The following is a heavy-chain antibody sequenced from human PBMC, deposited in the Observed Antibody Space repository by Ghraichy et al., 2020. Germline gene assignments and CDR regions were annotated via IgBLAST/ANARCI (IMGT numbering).Heavy chain of an antibody. CDR2: LNLDGSEK. J-gene: IGHJ4*02. D-gene: IGHD3-16*02. CDR3: VRDYHGPSDY. Sequence: GGSLRLSCAASGFTFDSYGLHWVRQAPGRGLEWVANLNLDGSEKYYVDSVKGRFTISRDNAQNSLYLQMNSLRAEDTAVYYCVRDYHGPSDYWGQGTLVTVSS. V-gene: IGHV3-7*01. CDR1: GFTFDSYG.